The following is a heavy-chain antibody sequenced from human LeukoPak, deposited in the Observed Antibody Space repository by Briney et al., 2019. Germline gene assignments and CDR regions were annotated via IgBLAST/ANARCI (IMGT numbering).Heavy chain of an antibody. CDR1: GFTLSSYW. CDR3: ARAIWFDY. Sequence: PGGSLRLSCAASGFTLSSYWMHWVRQAPGEGLVWVSRINSDGSNINYADSVKGRFTISRDNAKNSLYLQMNSLRAEDTAVYYCARAIWFDYWGQGTLVTVSS. V-gene: IGHV3-74*01. J-gene: IGHJ4*02. CDR2: INSDGSNI.